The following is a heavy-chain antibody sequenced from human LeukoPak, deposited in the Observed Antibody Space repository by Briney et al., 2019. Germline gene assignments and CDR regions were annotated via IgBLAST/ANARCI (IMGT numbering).Heavy chain of an antibody. J-gene: IGHJ6*03. D-gene: IGHD6-6*01. CDR3: ARGGSSSADYHYFMDV. V-gene: IGHV1-46*01. Sequence: GASVNVSFKASGYTFTNFYMHGVRQAPGQGLEWMGIINPSGSSTTYAQKFQGRVTMTRDMSTSTLYMELSSLRSEDTALYYCARGGSSSADYHYFMDVWGKGTTVTVSS. CDR2: INPSGSST. CDR1: GYTFTNFY.